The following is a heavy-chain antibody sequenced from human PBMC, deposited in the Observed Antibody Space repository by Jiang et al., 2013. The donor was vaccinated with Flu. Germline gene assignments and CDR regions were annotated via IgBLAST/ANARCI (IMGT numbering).Heavy chain of an antibody. CDR1: GYTFTSYA. D-gene: IGHD1-26*01. CDR3: ARVGGSGPRGGITYYYYGMDV. Sequence: QSGSELKKPGASVKVSCKASGYTFTSYAMNWVRQAPGQGLEWMGWINTNTGNPTYAQGFTGRFVFSLDTSVSTAYLQISSLKAEDTAVYYCARVGGSGPRGGITYYYYGMDVWGQGTTVTV. CDR2: INTNTGNP. V-gene: IGHV7-4-1*02. J-gene: IGHJ6*02.